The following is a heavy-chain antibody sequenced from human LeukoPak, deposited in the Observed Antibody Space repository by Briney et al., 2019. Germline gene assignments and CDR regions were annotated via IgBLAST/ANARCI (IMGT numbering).Heavy chain of an antibody. V-gene: IGHV4-59*08. CDR2: IYYSGTA. J-gene: IGHJ4*02. CDR3: ARGAYDILTGYYYFDY. Sequence: SETLSLTCTLSGGPISNYQWSWIRQPPGKGLEWIGNIYYSGTANYNPSLKSRVTISVDTSKNQFSLKLSSVTAADTAVYYCARGAYDILTGYYYFDYWGQGTLVTVSS. CDR1: GGPISNYQ. D-gene: IGHD3-9*01.